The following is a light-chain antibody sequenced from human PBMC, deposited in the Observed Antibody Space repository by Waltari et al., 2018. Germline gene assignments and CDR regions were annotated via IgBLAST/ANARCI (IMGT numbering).Light chain of an antibody. CDR3: QQYYSTLYT. CDR1: QSVLYSSNNKNY. CDR2: WAS. V-gene: IGKV4-1*01. Sequence: DIVMTQSPDSLAVSLGERATINCKSSQSVLYSSNNKNYLACYQQKPGQRPKLLIYWASTRESGVPDRFSGSGSGTDFTLTISSLQAEDVAVYYCQQYYSTLYTFGQGTKLEIK. J-gene: IGKJ2*01.